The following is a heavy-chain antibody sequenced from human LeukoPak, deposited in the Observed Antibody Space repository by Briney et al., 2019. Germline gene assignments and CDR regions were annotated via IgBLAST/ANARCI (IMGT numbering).Heavy chain of an antibody. CDR3: ARGYYGSGSYYKGNYFDY. CDR2: ISHSGST. D-gene: IGHD3-10*01. Sequence: PSETLSLTCAVSGYSISTGYNWGWIRQSPGKGLEWIRSISHSGSTYYNPSLKSRVTISLDTSNNEFSLSLGSVTAADTALYFCARGYYGSGSYYKGNYFDYWGQGTLVTVSS. V-gene: IGHV4-38-2*01. J-gene: IGHJ4*02. CDR1: GYSISTGYN.